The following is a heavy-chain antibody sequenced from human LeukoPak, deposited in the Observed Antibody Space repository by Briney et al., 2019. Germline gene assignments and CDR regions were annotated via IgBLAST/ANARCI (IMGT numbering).Heavy chain of an antibody. CDR3: ARGPDSSGYYPFDY. Sequence: ASVKVSCKASGYTFTSYGISWVRQAPGQGLEWMGWISAYNGNTNYAQKLQGRVTMTTDTSTSTAYMELRSLRSDNTAVYYCARGPDSSGYYPFDYWGQGTLVTVSS. CDR1: GYTFTSYG. D-gene: IGHD3-22*01. CDR2: ISAYNGNT. V-gene: IGHV1-18*01. J-gene: IGHJ4*02.